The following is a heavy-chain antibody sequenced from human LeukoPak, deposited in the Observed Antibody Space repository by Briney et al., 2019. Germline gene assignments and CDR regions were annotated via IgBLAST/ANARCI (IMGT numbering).Heavy chain of an antibody. Sequence: PGGSLKLSCAASGFTFSSYALHWVRQAPGKGLECVSALSSDGVTTRYVDSVKGRFTISRDNSKNTLYLQMSSLRAEDTAVYYCVSQYGVDVWGQGTTVTVS. V-gene: IGHV3-64D*09. CDR2: LSSDGVTT. CDR3: VSQYGVDV. CDR1: GFTFSSYA. J-gene: IGHJ6*02.